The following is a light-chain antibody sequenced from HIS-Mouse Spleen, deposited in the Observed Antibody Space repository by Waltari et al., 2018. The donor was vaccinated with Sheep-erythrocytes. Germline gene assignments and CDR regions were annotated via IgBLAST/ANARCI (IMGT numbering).Light chain of an antibody. CDR3: QQSYSTPPLT. Sequence: SSLSASVGDRVTITCRASQSISSYLNWYQQKPGKAPKPLIYAASSLQSGVPSRFSGSGSGTDFTLTISSLQPEDFATYYCQQSYSTPPLTFGGGTKVEIK. CDR1: QSISSY. V-gene: IGKV1-39*01. J-gene: IGKJ4*01. CDR2: AAS.